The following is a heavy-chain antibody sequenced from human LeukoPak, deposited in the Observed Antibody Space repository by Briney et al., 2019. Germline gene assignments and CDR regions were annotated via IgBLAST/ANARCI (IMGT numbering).Heavy chain of an antibody. D-gene: IGHD3-10*01. J-gene: IGHJ5*02. CDR3: ARESYGSSFDP. V-gene: IGHV3-30-3*01. CDR2: ISYDGSNK. Sequence: GGSLRLSCAASGFTFSSYAMHWVRQAPGKGLEWVAVISYDGSNKYYADSVKGRFTISRDNSKNTLYLQMNSLRAEDTAVYCCARESYGSSFDPWGQGTLVTVSS. CDR1: GFTFSSYA.